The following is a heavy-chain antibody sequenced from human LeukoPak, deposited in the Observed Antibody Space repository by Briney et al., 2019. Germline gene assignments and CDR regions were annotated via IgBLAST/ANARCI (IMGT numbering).Heavy chain of an antibody. CDR1: GYKFTNYG. J-gene: IGHJ4*02. CDR3: ARGSPPRVYYDRSGYYSYYFDY. D-gene: IGHD3-22*01. Sequence: ASLKVSCKASGYKFTNYGISWVRQAPGQGLEWMAWITPYNGNTIYAQKLQGRVTMTTDTSTSTAYMELRSLRSDDTAVYYCARGSPPRVYYDRSGYYSYYFDYWGQGTLVTVSS. V-gene: IGHV1-18*01. CDR2: ITPYNGNT.